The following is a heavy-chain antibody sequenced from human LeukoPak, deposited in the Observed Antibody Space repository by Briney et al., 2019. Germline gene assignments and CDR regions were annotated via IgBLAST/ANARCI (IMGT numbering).Heavy chain of an antibody. D-gene: IGHD3-22*01. Sequence: SETLSLTCTVSGGSISSSSYYWGWIRQPPRKGLEWIGSIYDSGYTYYNPSLKSRVTISVDTSKNQFSLKLSSVTAADTAVYYCARQGEWHYDSSGYHRLDAFDIWGQGTMVTVSS. J-gene: IGHJ3*02. CDR1: GGSISSSSYY. CDR2: IYDSGYT. V-gene: IGHV4-39*01. CDR3: ARQGEWHYDSSGYHRLDAFDI.